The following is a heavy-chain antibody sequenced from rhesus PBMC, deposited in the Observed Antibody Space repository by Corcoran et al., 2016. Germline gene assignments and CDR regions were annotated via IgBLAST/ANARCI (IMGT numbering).Heavy chain of an antibody. CDR3: ARGRTLDV. CDR2: IYGSSGST. CDR1: GGSISDSYS. J-gene: IGHJ5-1*01. Sequence: QVQLQESGPGLVKPSETLSLTCAVSGGSISDSYSWNWIRQPPGKGLEWFGNIYGSSGSTYYNPSLKSRVTSSKDTSKNQFSLKLSSVTAADTAVYYCARGRTLDVWGPGVLVTVSS. V-gene: IGHV4S9*01. D-gene: IGHD3-9*01.